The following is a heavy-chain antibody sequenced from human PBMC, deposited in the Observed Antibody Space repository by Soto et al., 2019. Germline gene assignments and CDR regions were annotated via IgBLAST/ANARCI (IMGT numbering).Heavy chain of an antibody. D-gene: IGHD2-8*01. CDR1: GYTFKKYP. CDR3: ARDLGGVLMALDP. J-gene: IGHJ5*02. CDR2: ISAYSGST. V-gene: IGHV1-18*04. Sequence: GGPVKGSCETSGYTFKKYPITWVGQAPGQGLEWVGWISAYSGSTNYAQNLQGRVTMTTDTFTSTVYMELRSLRYDDTAVYYCARDLGGVLMALDPWGQGTLVTVSS.